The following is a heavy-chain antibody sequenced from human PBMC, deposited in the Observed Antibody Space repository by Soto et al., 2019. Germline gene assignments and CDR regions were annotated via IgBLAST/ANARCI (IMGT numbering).Heavy chain of an antibody. CDR1: GYTFTSYA. V-gene: IGHV1-2*02. D-gene: IGHD2-21*01. Sequence: ASVKVSCKASGYTFTSYAMHWVRQAPGQGLEWMGWINPNSGGTNYAQKFQGRVTMTRDTSISTAYMELSRLRSDDTAVYYCARDSEGGKTLWGDYYYGMDVWGQGTTVTVSS. CDR3: ARDSEGGKTLWGDYYYGMDV. J-gene: IGHJ6*02. CDR2: INPNSGGT.